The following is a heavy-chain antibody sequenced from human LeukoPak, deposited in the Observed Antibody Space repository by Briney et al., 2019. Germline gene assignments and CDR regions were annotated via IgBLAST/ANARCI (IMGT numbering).Heavy chain of an antibody. J-gene: IGHJ3*01. CDR1: GFIVSDNC. CDR2: IYSLGDT. D-gene: IGHD1-26*01. Sequence: GGSVRLSCTASGFIVSDNCMSWVRQAPGKGLEWVSLIYSLGDTYYADSVKGRFTISRDNAKNSLYLQMNSVRAEDTALYHCAREDSRSYIKWGQGTMVTVSS. V-gene: IGHV3-53*01. CDR3: AREDSRSYIK.